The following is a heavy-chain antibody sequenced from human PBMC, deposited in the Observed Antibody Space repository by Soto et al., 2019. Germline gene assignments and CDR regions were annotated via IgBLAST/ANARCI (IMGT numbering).Heavy chain of an antibody. J-gene: IGHJ4*02. CDR1: GFTFSSYG. CDR2: ISYDGSNK. V-gene: IGHV3-30*18. D-gene: IGHD2-15*01. CDR3: AKAGYCSGGSCYAYYFDY. Sequence: PGGSLRLSCAASGFTFSSYGMHWVRQAPGKGLEWVAVISYDGSNKYYADSVKGRFTISRDNSKNTLYLQMNSLRAEDTAVYYCAKAGYCSGGSCYAYYFDYWGQGTLVTVSS.